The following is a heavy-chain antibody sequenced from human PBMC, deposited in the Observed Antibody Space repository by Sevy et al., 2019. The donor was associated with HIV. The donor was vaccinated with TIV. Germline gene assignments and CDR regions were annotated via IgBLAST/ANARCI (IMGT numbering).Heavy chain of an antibody. D-gene: IGHD5-12*01. Sequence: GGSLRLSCTASGFTFSSAWMSWVRQAPGKGLEWVGRIKSEFDGGAIDYAAPVKGRFSISREDSKTTVYLQMNRLKTDDTAVYYCITDPAYRGYDEEVINYYFYGMDVWGQGTTVTVSS. CDR3: ITDPAYRGYDEEVINYYFYGMDV. V-gene: IGHV3-15*01. J-gene: IGHJ6*02. CDR2: IKSEFDGGAI. CDR1: GFTFSSAW.